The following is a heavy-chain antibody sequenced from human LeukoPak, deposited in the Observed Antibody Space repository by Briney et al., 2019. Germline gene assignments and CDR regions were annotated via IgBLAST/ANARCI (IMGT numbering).Heavy chain of an antibody. Sequence: GGSLRLSCAASGFTFSSYWIHWVRQAPGKGLVWVSRINQDGTDTTYADSVKGRFTISRDTSRSTLYLQMNSLRAEDAAVYYCAKAPVTSCRGAFCYPFDYWGQGTLVTVSS. CDR1: GFTFSSYW. D-gene: IGHD2-15*01. CDR3: AKAPVTSCRGAFCYPFDY. J-gene: IGHJ4*02. CDR2: INQDGTDT. V-gene: IGHV3-74*01.